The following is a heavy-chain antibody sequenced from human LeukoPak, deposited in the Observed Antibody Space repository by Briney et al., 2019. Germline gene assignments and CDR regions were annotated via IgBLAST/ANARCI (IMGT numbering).Heavy chain of an antibody. CDR2: INPNSGGT. J-gene: IGHJ6*03. CDR3: ARVDSSSWSYYYYMDV. Sequence: ASVKVSCKASGYTFTGYYMHWVRQAPGQGLEWMGWINPNSGGTNYAQKLQGRVTMTTDTSTSTAYMELRSLRSDDTAVYYCARVDSSSWSYYYYMDVWGKGTTVTVSS. CDR1: GYTFTGYY. D-gene: IGHD6-13*01. V-gene: IGHV1-2*02.